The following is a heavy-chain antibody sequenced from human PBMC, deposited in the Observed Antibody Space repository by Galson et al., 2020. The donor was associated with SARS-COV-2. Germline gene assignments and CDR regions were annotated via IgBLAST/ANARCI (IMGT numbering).Heavy chain of an antibody. Sequence: GSLRLSCTVSGGSISSSSYYWGWIRQPPGKGLEWIGSIYYSGSTYYNPSLKSRVTISVDTSKNQFSLKLSSVTAADTAVYYCARQDVWFGEYGVSADYYYYYGMDVWGQGTTVTVSS. V-gene: IGHV4-39*01. CDR1: GGSISSSSYY. D-gene: IGHD3-10*01. CDR3: ARQDVWFGEYGVSADYYYYYGMDV. CDR2: IYYSGST. J-gene: IGHJ6*02.